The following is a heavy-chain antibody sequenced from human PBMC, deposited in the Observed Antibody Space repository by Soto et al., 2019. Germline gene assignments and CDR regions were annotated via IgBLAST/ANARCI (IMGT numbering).Heavy chain of an antibody. CDR1: GYTLTELS. D-gene: IGHD3-3*01. V-gene: IGHV1-24*01. CDR3: ATDRGYDFWSGYYLFDY. CDR2: FDPEDGET. J-gene: IGHJ4*02. Sequence: ASVKVSCKVSGYTLTELSMHWVRQAPGKGLEWMGGFDPEDGETIYAQKFQGRVTMTEDTSTDTAYMELSSLRSEDTAVYYCATDRGYDFWSGYYLFDYWGQGTLVTVSS.